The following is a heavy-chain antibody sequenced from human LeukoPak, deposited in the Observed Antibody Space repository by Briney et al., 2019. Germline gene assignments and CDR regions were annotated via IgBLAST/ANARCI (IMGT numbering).Heavy chain of an antibody. CDR1: GGTFSSYA. J-gene: IGHJ5*02. D-gene: IGHD3-22*01. V-gene: IGHV1-69*05. CDR2: IIPIFGTA. Sequence: SVEVSCKASGGTFSSYAISWVRQAPGQGLEWMGRIIPIFGTANYAQKFQGRVTITTDESTSTAYMELSSLRSEDTAVYYCARDLPSGYYYDSSGSHNWFDPWGQGTLVTVSS. CDR3: ARDLPSGYYYDSSGSHNWFDP.